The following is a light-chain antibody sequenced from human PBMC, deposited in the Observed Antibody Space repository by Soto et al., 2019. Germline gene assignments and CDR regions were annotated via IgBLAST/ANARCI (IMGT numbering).Light chain of an antibody. Sequence: EILLTQSPATLSLSPGERPTLSCRASQSITNNFLAWYQYKPGQAPRLLIYGASTRASGIPDWFSGSGSGTDFTFTIDRLEPEDFALYFCHQYGGSMETFGQGTKVDIK. CDR2: GAS. V-gene: IGKV3-20*01. CDR1: QSITNNF. CDR3: HQYGGSMET. J-gene: IGKJ1*01.